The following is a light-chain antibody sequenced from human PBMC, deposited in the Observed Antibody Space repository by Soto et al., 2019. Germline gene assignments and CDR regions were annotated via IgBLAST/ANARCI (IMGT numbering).Light chain of an antibody. Sequence: QSALTQPASVSGSPGQAITISCTGTRSDVGSYDLVSWYQQRPGRAPRLMIFEVAKRPSGISTRFSGSKSGNTASLTISGIQAVDEADYFCCSYSSTNTLVFGGGTKLTVL. V-gene: IGLV2-23*02. CDR3: CSYSSTNTLV. CDR2: EVA. J-gene: IGLJ2*01. CDR1: RSDVGSYDL.